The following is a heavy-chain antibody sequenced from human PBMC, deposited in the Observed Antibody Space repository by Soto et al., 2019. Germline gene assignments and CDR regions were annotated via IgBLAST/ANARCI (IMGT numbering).Heavy chain of an antibody. J-gene: IGHJ3*02. CDR3: ARYLRGYSYAFDI. CDR2: IKQDGSEK. V-gene: IGHV3-7*03. Sequence: GGSLRLSCAASGFTFSSYWMSWVRQAPGKGLEWVANIKQDGSEKYYVYSVKGRFTISRDNAKNSLYLQMNSLRAEDTSVSYCARYLRGYSYAFDIWGQGTMVTVSS. D-gene: IGHD5-18*01. CDR1: GFTFSSYW.